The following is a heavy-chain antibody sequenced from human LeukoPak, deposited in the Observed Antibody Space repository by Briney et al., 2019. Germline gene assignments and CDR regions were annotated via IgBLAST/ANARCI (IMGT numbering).Heavy chain of an antibody. Sequence: GGSLRLSCAASGFTFDTYLMSWVRQAPGKGLEWVSILYGNGVAFYADSVKGRFTISRDNSKNTLYLQMDNLRAEDTATYYCASHWGAYWGQGTLVTVSS. CDR1: GFTFDTYL. D-gene: IGHD3-16*01. J-gene: IGHJ4*02. V-gene: IGHV3-23*01. CDR2: LYGNGVA. CDR3: ASHWGAY.